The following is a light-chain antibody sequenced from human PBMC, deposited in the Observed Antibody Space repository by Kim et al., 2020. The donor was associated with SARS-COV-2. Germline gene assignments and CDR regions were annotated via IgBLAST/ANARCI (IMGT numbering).Light chain of an antibody. CDR2: GAS. J-gene: IGKJ2*01. CDR1: QSVSSSY. CDR3: QQYGSSQYT. V-gene: IGKV3-20*01. Sequence: EIVLTQSPGTLSLSPGERATLSCRASQSVSSSYLAWYQQKPGQAPRLLIYGASSRATGIPDRFSGSVSGTDFTLTISRLEPEDFAVYYCQQYGSSQYTFGQGTKLEI.